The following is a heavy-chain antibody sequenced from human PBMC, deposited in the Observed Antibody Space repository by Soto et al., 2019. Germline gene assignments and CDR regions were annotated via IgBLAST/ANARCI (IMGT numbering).Heavy chain of an antibody. Sequence: EVQLVESGGGLVQPGGSLRLSCAASGFTFSSCWMHWVRQVPGKGLVWVSRIHFDGSTTHYADSVKGRFTISRDNAKNTLSLQMNSLRAEDTAVYYCARDAYISGYYQFDYWGQGTLVTVSS. CDR1: GFTFSSCW. J-gene: IGHJ4*02. CDR3: ARDAYISGYYQFDY. V-gene: IGHV3-74*01. D-gene: IGHD6-19*01. CDR2: IHFDGSTT.